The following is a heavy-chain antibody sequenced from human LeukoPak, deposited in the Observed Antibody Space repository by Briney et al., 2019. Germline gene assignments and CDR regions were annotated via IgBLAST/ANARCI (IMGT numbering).Heavy chain of an antibody. CDR2: IYYSGST. D-gene: IGHD4-17*01. CDR3: ARVHGDYYFYYYMDV. V-gene: IGHV4-59*01. Sequence: SETLSLTCTVSGGSISSYYWSWIRQPPGKGLEWIGYIYYSGSTTYNPSLKSRVTISVDTSKNQFSLKLSSVTAADTAVYYCARVHGDYYFYYYMDVWGKGTTVTVSS. J-gene: IGHJ6*03. CDR1: GGSISSYY.